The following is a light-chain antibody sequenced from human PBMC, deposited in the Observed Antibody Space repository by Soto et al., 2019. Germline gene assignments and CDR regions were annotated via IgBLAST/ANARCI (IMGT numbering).Light chain of an antibody. V-gene: IGKV1-39*01. CDR1: QSISIY. J-gene: IGKJ2*01. CDR3: QQSYSTPYT. Sequence: DIQMTQSPSSLSASVGDRVTITCRASQSISIYLNWDQQKPGKAPKVLIYAPSSLLSGAPSRFSGSGSGTDFTLTISSLPPEDFATYYCQQSYSTPYTFGQGTKLEIK. CDR2: APS.